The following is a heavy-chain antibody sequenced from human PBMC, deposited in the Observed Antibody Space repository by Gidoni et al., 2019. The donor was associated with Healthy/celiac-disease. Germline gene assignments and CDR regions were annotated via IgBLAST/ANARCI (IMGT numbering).Heavy chain of an antibody. CDR3: ASEAQYYYGSGITRWFDP. V-gene: IGHV4-39*01. CDR2: IYYSGST. J-gene: IGHJ5*02. D-gene: IGHD3-10*01. CDR1: GGSISSSSYY. Sequence: QLQLQESGPGLVKPSETLSLTCTVSGGSISSSSYYWGWIRQPPGKGLEWIGSIYYSGSTYYNPSLKSRVTISVDTSKNQFSLKLSSVTAADTAVYYCASEAQYYYGSGITRWFDPWGQGTLVTVSS.